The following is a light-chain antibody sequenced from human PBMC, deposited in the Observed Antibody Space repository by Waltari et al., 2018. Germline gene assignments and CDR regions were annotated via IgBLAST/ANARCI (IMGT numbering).Light chain of an antibody. CDR3: MSYTSSSSLGV. J-gene: IGLJ2*01. CDR1: SSDVGGYNY. V-gene: IGLV2-14*01. Sequence: QSALTQPASVSGSPGQSITISCTGTSSDVGGYNYVPWYQHPPGKAPKLLIYEVSNRPSGVSNRFSGSRSGNTASLTISGLQAEDEADYFCMSYTSSSSLGVFGGGTKLTVL. CDR2: EVS.